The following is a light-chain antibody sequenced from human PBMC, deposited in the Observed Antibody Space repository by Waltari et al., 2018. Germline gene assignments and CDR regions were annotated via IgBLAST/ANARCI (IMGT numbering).Light chain of an antibody. J-gene: IGKJ4*01. V-gene: IGKV1-6*01. CDR2: AAS. CDR1: QGIRND. CDR3: LQDYNYPLT. Sequence: AIQMTQSPSSLSASVGDRVIITCRASQGIRNDLGWYQQKPGKAPKLLIYAASSLQSGVPSRFSGSGSGADFTLTISSLQPEDFATYYCLQDYNYPLTFGGGTKVEI.